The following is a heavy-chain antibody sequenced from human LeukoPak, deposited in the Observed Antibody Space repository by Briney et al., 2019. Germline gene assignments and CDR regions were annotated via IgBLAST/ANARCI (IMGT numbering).Heavy chain of an antibody. Sequence: GGSLRLSCAASGFTFSSYAMSWVRQAPGKGLDWVSAISGRGGSTYYADSVKGRFTISRDNSKNTLYLQMNSLRAEDTAVYYCAKDLLGYCSGGSCHQLDYWGQGTLVTVSS. CDR3: AKDLLGYCSGGSCHQLDY. CDR1: GFTFSSYA. D-gene: IGHD2-15*01. CDR2: ISGRGGST. V-gene: IGHV3-23*01. J-gene: IGHJ4*02.